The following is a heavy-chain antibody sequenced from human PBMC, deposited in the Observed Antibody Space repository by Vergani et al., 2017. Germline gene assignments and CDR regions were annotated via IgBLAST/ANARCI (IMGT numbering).Heavy chain of an antibody. V-gene: IGHV4-39*01. D-gene: IGHD5/OR15-5a*01. CDR2: IYYSGST. CDR1: DGSISSSSYY. J-gene: IGHJ3*02. CDR3: ACVNNDAFDI. Sequence: QLQLQESGPGLVKPSETLSLTCTVSDGSISSSSYYWGWIRQPPGKGLEWIGSIYYSGSTYYNPSLKSRVTISVETSKNQFSLKLSSVTAADTAVYYCACVNNDAFDIWGQGTMVTVSS.